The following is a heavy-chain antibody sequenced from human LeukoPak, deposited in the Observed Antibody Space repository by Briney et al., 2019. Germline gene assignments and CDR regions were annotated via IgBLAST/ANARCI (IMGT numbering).Heavy chain of an antibody. CDR2: IKSKTDGGTT. D-gene: IGHD4-17*01. V-gene: IGHV3-15*01. CDR3: TTAATVTEGSY. CDR1: GFTFSSYD. J-gene: IGHJ4*02. Sequence: PGGSLRLSCAASGFTFSSYDMHWVRQAPAKGLEWVGRIKSKTDGGTTDYAAPVKGRFTISRDDSKNTLYLQMNSLKTEDTAVYYCTTAATVTEGSYWGQGTLVTVSS.